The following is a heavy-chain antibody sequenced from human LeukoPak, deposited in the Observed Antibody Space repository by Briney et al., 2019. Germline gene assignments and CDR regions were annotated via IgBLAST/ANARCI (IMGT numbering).Heavy chain of an antibody. Sequence: PGGSLRLSCAASGFTFSSYAMHWVRQAPGKGLEYVSVISSNGGSTYYANSGKGRFTISRDNSKNTLYLQMGSLRAEDMAVYYCARGGPFQWELLVYWGQGTLVTVSS. J-gene: IGHJ4*02. CDR3: ARGGPFQWELLVY. D-gene: IGHD1-26*01. V-gene: IGHV3-64*01. CDR2: ISSNGGST. CDR1: GFTFSSYA.